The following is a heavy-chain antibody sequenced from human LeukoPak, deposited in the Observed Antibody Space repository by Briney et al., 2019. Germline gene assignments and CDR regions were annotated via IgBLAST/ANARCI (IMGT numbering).Heavy chain of an antibody. CDR2: IYYSGST. CDR3: ARDIYDYVWGSYPL. Sequence: SETLSLTCTVSGGSISSYYWSWIRQPPGKGLEWIGYIYYSGSTNYNPSLKSRVTTSVDTPKNQFSLKLSSVTAADTAVYYCARDIYDYVWGSYPLWGQGTLVTVSS. V-gene: IGHV4-59*01. CDR1: GGSISSYY. D-gene: IGHD3-16*02. J-gene: IGHJ4*02.